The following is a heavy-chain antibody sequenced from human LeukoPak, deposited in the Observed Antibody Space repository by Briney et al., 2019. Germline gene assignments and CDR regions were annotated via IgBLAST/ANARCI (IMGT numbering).Heavy chain of an antibody. CDR2: IYYSGST. J-gene: IGHJ4*02. V-gene: IGHV4-59*12. CDR3: ARAVVITALDYYFDY. D-gene: IGHD3-22*01. Sequence: SETLSLTCTVSGGSISSYFWNWIRQPPGKGLEWIGYIYYSGSTNYNPSLKSRVTISVDTSKNQFSLKLSSVTAADTAVYYCARAVVITALDYYFDYWGQGTLVTVSS. CDR1: GGSISSYF.